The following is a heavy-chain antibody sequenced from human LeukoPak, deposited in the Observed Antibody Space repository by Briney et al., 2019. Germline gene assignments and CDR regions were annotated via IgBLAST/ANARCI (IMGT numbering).Heavy chain of an antibody. V-gene: IGHV4-39*01. D-gene: IGHD1-20*01. CDR2: IYYSGST. CDR1: GGSISSSSYY. J-gene: IGHJ4*02. Sequence: SETLSLTCTVSGGSISSSSYYWGWIRQPPGEGLEWIGSIYYSGSTYYNPSLKSRVTISVDTSKNQFSLKLSSVTAADTAVYYCARQLNNWNHYFDYWGQGTLVTVSS. CDR3: ARQLNNWNHYFDY.